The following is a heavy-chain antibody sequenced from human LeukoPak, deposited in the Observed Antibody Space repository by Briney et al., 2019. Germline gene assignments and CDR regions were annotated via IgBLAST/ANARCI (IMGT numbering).Heavy chain of an antibody. D-gene: IGHD3-22*01. Sequence: ASVKVPCMASGYTFIGFYMHWVRQPPGQGLEWIGCINPNSGGTKYGQKFQDRVTMTRDTSISTAYMELSSLISDDTGLYYCARGGYFDSSGFSGSWGQGTLVTVSS. CDR2: INPNSGGT. J-gene: IGHJ5*02. V-gene: IGHV1-2*02. CDR3: ARGGYFDSSGFSGS. CDR1: GYTFIGFY.